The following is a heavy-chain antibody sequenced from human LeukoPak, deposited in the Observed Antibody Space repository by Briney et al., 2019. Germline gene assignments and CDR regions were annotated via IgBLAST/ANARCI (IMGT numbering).Heavy chain of an antibody. CDR2: ISSSSSYI. Sequence: GGSLRLSCAASGFTVSSNYMSWVRQAPGKGLEWVSSISSSSSYIYYADSVKGRFTISRDNAKNSLYLQMNSLRAEDTAVYYCARAPRWVAAAGSGLWGQGTLVTVSS. D-gene: IGHD6-13*01. CDR3: ARAPRWVAAAGSGL. V-gene: IGHV3-21*01. CDR1: GFTVSSNY. J-gene: IGHJ4*02.